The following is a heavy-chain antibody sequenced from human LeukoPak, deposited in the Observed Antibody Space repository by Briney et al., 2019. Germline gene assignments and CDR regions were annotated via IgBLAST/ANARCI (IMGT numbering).Heavy chain of an antibody. Sequence: ASVKVSCKASGGTFSSYAISWVRQAPGQGLEWMGRIIPIFGTANYAQKFQGRVTITTDESTSTAYMELSSLRSEDTAVHYCAARDGYNDRADYWGQGTLVTVSS. CDR2: IIPIFGTA. V-gene: IGHV1-69*05. CDR3: AARDGYNDRADY. D-gene: IGHD5-24*01. J-gene: IGHJ4*02. CDR1: GGTFSSYA.